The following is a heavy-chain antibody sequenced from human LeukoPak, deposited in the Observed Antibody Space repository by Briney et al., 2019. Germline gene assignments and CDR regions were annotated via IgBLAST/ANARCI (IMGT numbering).Heavy chain of an antibody. D-gene: IGHD4-17*01. CDR2: ISPSGDIT. CDR3: AQDLVHTVTTSWGGKDY. V-gene: IGHV3-23*01. CDR1: GFIFSSHG. J-gene: IGHJ4*02. Sequence: GGTLRLSCAASGFIFSSHGMNWVRQAPGKGLEWVSGISPSGDITYYADSVKGRFTISRDNSKNTVYLQMDSLRFEDAAVYYCAQDLVHTVTTSWGGKDYWGQGTLVTVSS.